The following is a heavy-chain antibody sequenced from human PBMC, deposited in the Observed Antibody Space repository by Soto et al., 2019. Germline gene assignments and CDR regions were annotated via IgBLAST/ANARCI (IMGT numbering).Heavy chain of an antibody. CDR1: GFTFSSYA. D-gene: IGHD7-27*01. CDR2: ISGSGGST. J-gene: IGHJ4*02. V-gene: IGHV3-23*01. Sequence: GGSLRLSCAASGFTFSSYAMSWVRQAPGKGLEWVSAISGSGGSTYYADSVKGRFTISRDNSKNTLYLQMTSLRSEDTAVYYCARDTGDGTFDFWGQGTLVTVSS. CDR3: ARDTGDGTFDF.